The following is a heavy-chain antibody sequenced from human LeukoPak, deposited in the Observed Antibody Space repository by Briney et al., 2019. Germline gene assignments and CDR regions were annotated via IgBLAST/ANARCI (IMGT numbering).Heavy chain of an antibody. Sequence: GASVTVSFKASGYTFTGYYMHWVRQAPGQGLEGMGWINPNSGGTNYAQKFQGRVTMTRDTSISTAYMELSRLRSDDTAVYYCARARSPFFTFDYWGQGTLVTVSS. D-gene: IGHD3-3*01. V-gene: IGHV1-2*02. CDR1: GYTFTGYY. CDR2: INPNSGGT. J-gene: IGHJ4*02. CDR3: ARARSPFFTFDY.